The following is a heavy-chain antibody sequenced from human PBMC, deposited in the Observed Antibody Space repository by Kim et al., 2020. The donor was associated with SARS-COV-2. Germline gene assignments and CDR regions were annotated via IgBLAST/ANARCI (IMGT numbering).Heavy chain of an antibody. V-gene: IGHV3-9*01. Sequence: GYADSVKGRFTISRDNAKNSLYLQMNSLRAEDTALYYCAKGAVAGPYFDYWGQGTLVTVSS. CDR3: AKGAVAGPYFDY. J-gene: IGHJ4*02. D-gene: IGHD6-19*01.